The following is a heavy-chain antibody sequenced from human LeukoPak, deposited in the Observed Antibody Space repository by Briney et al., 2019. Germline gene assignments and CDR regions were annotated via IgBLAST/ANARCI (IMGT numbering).Heavy chain of an antibody. CDR1: GGSISSSSYY. Sequence: SETLSLTCTVSGGSISSSSYYWGWIRQPPGKGLEWIGSIYYSGSTYYNPSLKSRVTISVDTSKNQFSLKLSSVTAADTAVYYCASFPDYDILTGYYPTLDYWGQGTLVTVSS. CDR3: ASFPDYDILTGYYPTLDY. CDR2: IYYSGST. D-gene: IGHD3-9*01. V-gene: IGHV4-39*01. J-gene: IGHJ4*02.